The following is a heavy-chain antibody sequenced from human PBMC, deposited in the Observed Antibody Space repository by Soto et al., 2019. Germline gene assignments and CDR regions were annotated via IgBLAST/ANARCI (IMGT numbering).Heavy chain of an antibody. CDR1: GGSISSGGYY. CDR3: ASWTQLEPRFDY. J-gene: IGHJ4*02. D-gene: IGHD1-1*01. Sequence: QVQLQESGPGLVKPSQTLSLTCTVSGGSISSGGYYWSWIRQHPGKGLEWIGYIYYSGSTYYNPSIKSRVTISVDTSKNPFSMKLSSVTAADTAVYYCASWTQLEPRFDYWGQGTLVTVSS. CDR2: IYYSGST. V-gene: IGHV4-31*03.